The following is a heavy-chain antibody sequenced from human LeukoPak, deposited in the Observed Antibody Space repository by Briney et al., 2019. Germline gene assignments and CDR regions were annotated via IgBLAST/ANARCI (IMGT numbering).Heavy chain of an antibody. J-gene: IGHJ4*02. CDR2: IKEDGSEK. V-gene: IGHV3-7*03. D-gene: IGHD5-12*01. CDR1: GFTFSHYW. Sequence: PGGSLRLSCAPSGFTFSHYWMSWVRQAPGKGLEWVANIKEDGSEKYYVDSVKGRFTISRDNAKNSLSLQVNSLRAEDTAVYYCARLGVAKPYYFDYWGQGTLVTVSS. CDR3: ARLGVAKPYYFDY.